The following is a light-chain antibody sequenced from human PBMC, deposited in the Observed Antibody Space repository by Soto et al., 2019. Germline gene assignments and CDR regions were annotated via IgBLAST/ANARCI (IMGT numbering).Light chain of an antibody. CDR2: GAS. CDR1: QSVTSSY. V-gene: IGKV3-20*01. J-gene: IGKJ2*01. Sequence: EIVLTQSPGTLSLSPGERATLSCRASQSVTSSYLAWYQQRPGQAPRLLIYGASSRATGVPDRFSGSGSGTDFTLTISRLEPEDFAGYYCQHYGTSPGYTFGQGTNLEIK. CDR3: QHYGTSPGYT.